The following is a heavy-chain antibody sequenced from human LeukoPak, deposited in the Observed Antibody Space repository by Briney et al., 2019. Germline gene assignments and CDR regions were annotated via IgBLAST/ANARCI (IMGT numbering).Heavy chain of an antibody. CDR2: INHSGST. CDR3: ARGTKDYDFWSGYYLYFDY. CDR1: GGSFSGYY. V-gene: IGHV4-34*01. Sequence: SETLSLTCAVYGGSFSGYYWSWIRQPPGKGLEWIGEINHSGSTNYNPSLKSRVTISVDTSKNQFSLKLSSVTAADTAVYYCARGTKDYDFWSGYYLYFDYWGQGTLVTVSS. D-gene: IGHD3-3*01. J-gene: IGHJ4*02.